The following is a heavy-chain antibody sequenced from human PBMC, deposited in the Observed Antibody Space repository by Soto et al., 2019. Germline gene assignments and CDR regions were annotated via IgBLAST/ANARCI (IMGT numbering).Heavy chain of an antibody. CDR3: ARDRPDSYCGGDCPLGYYYHGMDV. D-gene: IGHD2-21*02. V-gene: IGHV1-46*01. J-gene: IGHJ6*02. CDR2: INPTNGFT. CDR1: GFSLSSYY. Sequence: QVQLVQSGAELKKPGASVSLSCKASGFSLSSYYIHWVRQAPGQGLQWMGIINPTNGFTSYAQEFQGRVSMTSDTATSKVYMDVSRLRSDDTAMYFCARDRPDSYCGGDCPLGYYYHGMDVWGQGTAVTVSS.